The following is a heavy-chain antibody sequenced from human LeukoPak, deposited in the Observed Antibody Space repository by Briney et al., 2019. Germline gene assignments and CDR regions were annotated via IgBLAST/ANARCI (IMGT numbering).Heavy chain of an antibody. CDR1: GFTFSSYW. CDR3: ARRKLVDYDFWSGYYTFYYYYMDV. CDR2: IKQDGSEK. Sequence: GGSLRLSCAASGFTFSSYWMSWVRQAPGKGLEWVANIKQDGSEKYYVDSVKGRLTISRDNAKNSLYLQMNSLRAEDTAVYYCARRKLVDYDFWSGYYTFYYYYMDVWGKGTTVTVSS. D-gene: IGHD3-3*01. V-gene: IGHV3-7*01. J-gene: IGHJ6*03.